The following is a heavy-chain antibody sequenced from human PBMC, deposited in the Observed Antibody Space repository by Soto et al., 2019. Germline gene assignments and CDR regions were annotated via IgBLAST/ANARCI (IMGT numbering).Heavy chain of an antibody. CDR3: AKGHSLRTKHMLGWLDP. CDR1: GFTFSSYG. Sequence: PGGYPRLSCAASGFTFSSYGMHWVRQAPGKGLEWVAVISYDGSNKYYADSVKGRFTISRDNSKNTLYLQMNSLRAEDTAVYYCAKGHSLRTKHMLGWLDPRGQGTLV. CDR2: ISYDGSNK. V-gene: IGHV3-30*18. J-gene: IGHJ5*02. D-gene: IGHD3-10*02.